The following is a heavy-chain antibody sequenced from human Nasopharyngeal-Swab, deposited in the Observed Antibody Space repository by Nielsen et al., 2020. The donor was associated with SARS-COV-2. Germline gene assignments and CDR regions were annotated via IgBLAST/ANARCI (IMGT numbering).Heavy chain of an antibody. CDR3: TRLRYDFWSGWGAADAFDI. Sequence: VRQMPGEGRVWDGRIRSKANSYATAYAASVKGRFTISRDDSKNTAYLQMNSLKTEDTAVYYCTRLRYDFWSGWGAADAFDIWGQGTMVTVSS. V-gene: IGHV3-73*01. D-gene: IGHD3-3*01. J-gene: IGHJ3*02. CDR2: IRSKANSYAT.